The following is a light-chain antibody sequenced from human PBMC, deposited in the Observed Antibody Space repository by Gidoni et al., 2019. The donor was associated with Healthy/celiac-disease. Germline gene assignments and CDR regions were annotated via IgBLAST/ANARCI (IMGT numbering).Light chain of an antibody. Sequence: DIQMTQSPSTLSASVGDRVTIICRASQSISSWLAWYQQKPGKAPKLLIYKASSLESGVPSRFSGSGSGTEFTLTISSLQPDDFATYYCQQYSSPYTFGQGTKLEIK. J-gene: IGKJ2*01. CDR1: QSISSW. CDR3: QQYSSPYT. CDR2: KAS. V-gene: IGKV1-5*03.